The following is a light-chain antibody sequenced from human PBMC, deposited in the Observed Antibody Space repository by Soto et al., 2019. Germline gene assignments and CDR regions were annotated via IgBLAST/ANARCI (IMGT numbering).Light chain of an antibody. CDR2: SNN. J-gene: IGLJ3*02. CDR1: SSNIGSKT. V-gene: IGLV1-44*01. CDR3: AAWDDSLNGVV. Sequence: QPVLTQPPSASGTPGQRVTFSCSGSSSNIGSKTVNWYQQLPGTAPKLLIYSNNQRPSGVPDRFSGSQSGTSASLAISGLQSEDEADYYCAAWDDSLNGVVFGGGTNLTVL.